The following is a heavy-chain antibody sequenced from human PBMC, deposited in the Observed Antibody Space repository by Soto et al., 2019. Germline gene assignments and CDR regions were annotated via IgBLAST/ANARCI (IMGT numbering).Heavy chain of an antibody. CDR3: AKFEQPRYGDFYY. J-gene: IGHJ4*02. CDR2: ISGSGCST. V-gene: IGHV3-23*01. D-gene: IGHD4-17*01. Sequence: EVQLLESGGGLVQPGGSLRLSCAASGFTFSSYAMSWVRLAPGKGLEWVSAISGSGCSTSYAVSVKGRFTISRDNSKHTRYLQMNSLRAEATAVYYCAKFEQPRYGDFYYCLKVNLVTFST. CDR1: GFTFSSYA.